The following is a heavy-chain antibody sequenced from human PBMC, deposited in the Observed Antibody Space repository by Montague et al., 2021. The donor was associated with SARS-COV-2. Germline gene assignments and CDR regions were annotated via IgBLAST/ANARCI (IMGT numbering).Heavy chain of an antibody. V-gene: IGHV4-59*08. D-gene: IGHD5/OR15-5a*01. J-gene: IGHJ5*02. CDR2: LYYSGST. CDR3: ARHMGHVLVSVTGANWFDP. CDR1: GGSISDYY. Sequence: SETLSLTCSVSGGSISDYYWSWIRQPPGKGLEWIGHLYYSGSTTYKPSLKSRVTMSVDTSKNQFSLKLSSVTAADTAIYYCARHMGHVLVSVTGANWFDPWGQGTLVTVSS.